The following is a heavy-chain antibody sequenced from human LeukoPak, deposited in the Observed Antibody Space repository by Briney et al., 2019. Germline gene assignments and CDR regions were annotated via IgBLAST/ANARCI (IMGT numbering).Heavy chain of an antibody. D-gene: IGHD3-22*01. CDR3: ARVTGYIVEDYFDY. Sequence: PSETLSLTCTLSNGSINSNSNYWGWVRQPPGKGLEWIGYIYYSGSTNYNPSLKSRVTISVDTSKNQFSLRLSSVTAADTAVYYCARVTGYIVEDYFDYWGQGTLVTVSS. CDR2: IYYSGST. V-gene: IGHV4-61*05. CDR1: NGSINSNSNY. J-gene: IGHJ4*02.